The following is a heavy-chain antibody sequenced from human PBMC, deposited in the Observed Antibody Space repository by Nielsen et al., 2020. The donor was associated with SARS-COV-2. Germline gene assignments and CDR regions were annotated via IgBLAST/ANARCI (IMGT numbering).Heavy chain of an antibody. V-gene: IGHV4-4*01. J-gene: IGHJ6*03. Sequence: GSLRLSCAVSGDSVSSHDWWTWVRQSPGKGLEWIGEVSHSGSTNYNTSLKSRVTLSMDKSKNQFSLRLTSVSAADTAVYFCARGDLVVVPSPLLGLGPIFYYFCLDVWGKGTTVIVSS. CDR1: GDSVSSHDW. D-gene: IGHD2-2*02. CDR2: VSHSGST. CDR3: ARGDLVVVPSPLLGLGPIFYYFCLDV.